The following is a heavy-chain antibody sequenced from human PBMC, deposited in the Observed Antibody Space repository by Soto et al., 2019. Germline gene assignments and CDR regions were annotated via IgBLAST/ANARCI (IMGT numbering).Heavy chain of an antibody. CDR2: IYYSGST. CDR1: GGSISSGDYY. J-gene: IGHJ4*02. D-gene: IGHD6-6*01. V-gene: IGHV4-30-4*01. CDR3: ARDPVEELVPDY. Sequence: SETLSLTCTVSGGSISSGDYYWSWIRQPPGKGLEWIGYIYYSGSTYYNPSLKSRVTISVDTSKNQFPLKLSSVTAADTAVYYCARDPVEELVPDYWGQGTLVTVSS.